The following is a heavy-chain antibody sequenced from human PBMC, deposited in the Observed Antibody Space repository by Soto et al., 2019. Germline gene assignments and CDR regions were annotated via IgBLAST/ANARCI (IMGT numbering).Heavy chain of an antibody. CDR3: ARLGSGSYTH. CDR2: IYLDDDQ. V-gene: IGHV2-5*02. Sequence: QITLKESGPTLVKPTQTLTLTCTFSGFSLSTRGMGVGWISQPPGKALEWLALIYLDDDQRYSPSLKSRLTITKDTCKNQVFLTINSMDPVDTATYCCARLGSGSYTHWGQGTLVTVSS. J-gene: IGHJ1*01. CDR1: GFSLSTRGMG. D-gene: IGHD3-10*01.